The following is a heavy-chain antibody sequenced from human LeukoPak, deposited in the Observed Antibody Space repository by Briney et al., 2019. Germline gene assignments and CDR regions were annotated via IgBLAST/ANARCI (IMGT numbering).Heavy chain of an antibody. CDR2: IYYSGST. D-gene: IGHD3-9*01. Sequence: PSETLSLTCTVSGCSISSYYWSWIRQPPGKGLEWIGYIYYSGSTNYNPSLKSRVTISVDTSKNQFSLKLSSVTAADTAVYYCARGFRYANYYDILTGPIWGQGTMVTVSS. CDR1: GCSISSYY. J-gene: IGHJ3*02. CDR3: ARGFRYANYYDILTGPI. V-gene: IGHV4-59*01.